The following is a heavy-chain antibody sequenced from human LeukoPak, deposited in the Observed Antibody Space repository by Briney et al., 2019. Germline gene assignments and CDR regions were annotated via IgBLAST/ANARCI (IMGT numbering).Heavy chain of an antibody. D-gene: IGHD3-10*01. V-gene: IGHV1-3*01. CDR1: GYTFTIYA. CDR2: INAGNGNT. J-gene: IGHJ6*02. CDR3: ARDWVVVSYGSGRGMDV. Sequence: VASVTVSCKASGYTFTIYAMHWVRQAPGQRLEWMGWINAGNGNTKYSQKLQGRVTITRDTSASTAYMELSSLRSEDTAVYYCARDWVVVSYGSGRGMDVWGQGTTVTVSS.